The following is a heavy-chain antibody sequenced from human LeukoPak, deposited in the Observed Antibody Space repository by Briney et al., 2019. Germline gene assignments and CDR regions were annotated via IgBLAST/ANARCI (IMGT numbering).Heavy chain of an antibody. D-gene: IGHD3-3*01. Sequence: GGSLRLSCAASGFTFSSYSMNWVRQAPGKGLEWLSYISSRSSTVYYADSVKGRFTISRDNAKNSLYLEMNSLSAEDTAVYYCARRGEHDFRIGYFAYWGQGSLVSVSS. V-gene: IGHV3-48*01. CDR2: ISSRSSTV. CDR1: GFTFSSYS. J-gene: IGHJ4*02. CDR3: ARRGEHDFRIGYFAY.